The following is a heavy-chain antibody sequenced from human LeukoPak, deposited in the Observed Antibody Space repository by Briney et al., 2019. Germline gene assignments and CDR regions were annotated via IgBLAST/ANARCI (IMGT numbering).Heavy chain of an antibody. CDR1: GYTFTSYA. D-gene: IGHD6-19*01. CDR2: INAGTGNT. V-gene: IGHV1-3*01. J-gene: IGHJ4*02. Sequence: GASVKVSCKASGYTFTSYAIHWVRQAPGQRLEWMGWINAGTGNTKYSQRFQGRVTITRDTSARTAYMELSSLRSEDTAVYYCARLNGWYGLDYWGQGTLITVSS. CDR3: ARLNGWYGLDY.